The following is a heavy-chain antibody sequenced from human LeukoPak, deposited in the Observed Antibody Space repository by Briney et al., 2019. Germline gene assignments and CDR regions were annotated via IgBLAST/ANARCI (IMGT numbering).Heavy chain of an antibody. Sequence: ASVKRSCKASGYTFTSYGISWVREAPGQGLEWMGWISAYNGNTNYAQKLQGRVTMTTDTSTSTAYMELRSLRSDDTAVYYCARNVPALYLYYYYYYMDVWGKGTTVTVSS. CDR1: GYTFTSYG. V-gene: IGHV1-18*01. CDR2: ISAYNGNT. D-gene: IGHD2-2*01. J-gene: IGHJ6*03. CDR3: ARNVPALYLYYYYYYMDV.